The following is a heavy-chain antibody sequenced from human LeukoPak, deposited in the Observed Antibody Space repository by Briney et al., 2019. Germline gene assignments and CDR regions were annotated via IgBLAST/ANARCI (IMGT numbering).Heavy chain of an antibody. J-gene: IGHJ4*02. D-gene: IGHD3-10*01. CDR2: IYYSGTT. Sequence: SETLSLTCTVSGGSISSSSYYWGWIRQPPDKGLEWIGIIYYSGTTSYNPSLKSRVTISVDTSKNQFSLKLSSVTAADTAVYYCARTYGSGSESDYWGQGTLVTVSS. CDR1: GGSISSSSYY. CDR3: ARTYGSGSESDY. V-gene: IGHV4-39*01.